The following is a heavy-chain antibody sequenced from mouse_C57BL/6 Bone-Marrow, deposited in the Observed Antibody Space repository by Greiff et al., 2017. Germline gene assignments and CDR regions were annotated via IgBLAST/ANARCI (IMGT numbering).Heavy chain of an antibody. V-gene: IGHV14-4*01. Sequence: EVHLVESGAELVRPGASVKLSCTASGFNIKDDYMHWVKQRPEQGLEWIGWIDPENGDTEYASKFQGKATITADTSSHTAYLQLSSLTSEDTSVYYCTTSAYWCQGTLVTVSA. J-gene: IGHJ3*01. CDR2: IDPENGDT. CDR3: TTSAY. CDR1: GFNIKDDY.